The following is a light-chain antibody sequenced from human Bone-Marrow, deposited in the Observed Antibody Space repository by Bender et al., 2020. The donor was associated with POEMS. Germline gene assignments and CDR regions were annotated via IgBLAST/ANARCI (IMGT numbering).Light chain of an antibody. V-gene: IGLV3-21*02. Sequence: SYVLTQPLSVSVAPGQTAGITCGGDNIRSKSVHWYQQKPGRAPVLVVYNDGDRPSGIPERFSGSNSGNTATLTISTVEAGDEADYYCQVWDSSSGDHIVVFGGGTRLTVL. CDR1: NIRSKS. J-gene: IGLJ2*01. CDR3: QVWDSSSGDHIVV. CDR2: NDG.